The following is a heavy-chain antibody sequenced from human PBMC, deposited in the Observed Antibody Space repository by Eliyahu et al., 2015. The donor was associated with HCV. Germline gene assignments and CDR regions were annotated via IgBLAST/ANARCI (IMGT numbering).Heavy chain of an antibody. J-gene: IGHJ4*02. Sequence: EVQLVDSGGGLVQPGGSLRLSCAASGFPFSIYEMNWVRQAPGKGLEWVSYISSSGSTTYYADSVKGRFTISRDNAKNSLYLQMNSLRAEDSAVYYCARATSGLLWSGDLFFFDYWGQGTLVTVSS. V-gene: IGHV3-48*03. CDR1: GFPFSIYE. CDR2: ISSSGSTT. D-gene: IGHD3-10*01. CDR3: ARATSGLLWSGDLFFFDY.